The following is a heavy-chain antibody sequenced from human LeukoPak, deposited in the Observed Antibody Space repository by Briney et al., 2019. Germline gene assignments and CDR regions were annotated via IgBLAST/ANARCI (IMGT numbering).Heavy chain of an antibody. CDR3: ARSLGIAAAGTFDY. D-gene: IGHD6-13*01. V-gene: IGHV1-69*13. Sequence: GASVKVSCKASGGTFSSYANSWVRQAPGQVLEWMGGTIPIFGTANYAQKFQGRVTITADESTSTAYMELSSLRSEDTAVYYCARSLGIAAAGTFDYWGQGTLVTVSS. J-gene: IGHJ4*02. CDR2: TIPIFGTA. CDR1: GGTFSSYA.